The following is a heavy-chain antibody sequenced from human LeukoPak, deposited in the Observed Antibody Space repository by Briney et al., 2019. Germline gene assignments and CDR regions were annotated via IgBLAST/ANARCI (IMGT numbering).Heavy chain of an antibody. V-gene: IGHV4-59*01. CDR2: IYYTGST. CDR1: GGSISSYY. Sequence: SETLSLTCTVSGGSISSYYWNWIRQPPGKGLEWIGYIYYTGSTNYNPSLKSRVTISVDTSKNQFSLKLNSVTAADTAVYYCARAVMMVRGVIIGGYWFDPWGQGTLVTVSS. J-gene: IGHJ5*02. CDR3: ARAVMMVRGVIIGGYWFDP. D-gene: IGHD3-10*01.